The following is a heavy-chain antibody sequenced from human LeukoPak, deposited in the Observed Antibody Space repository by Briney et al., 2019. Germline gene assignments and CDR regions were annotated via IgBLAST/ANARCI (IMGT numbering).Heavy chain of an antibody. CDR3: ARDRSETGMVGMDV. CDR1: GYTFSGHY. J-gene: IGHJ6*02. CDR2: INPSGGSI. V-gene: IGHV1-46*01. D-gene: IGHD5-18*01. Sequence: ASVKVSCKASGYTFSGHYMHWVRQAPGQGLEWMGIINPSGGSISYAQNFQGRVTMTRDTSTSTVYMELRSLRSEDTAVYYCARDRSETGMVGMDVWGQGTTVTVSS.